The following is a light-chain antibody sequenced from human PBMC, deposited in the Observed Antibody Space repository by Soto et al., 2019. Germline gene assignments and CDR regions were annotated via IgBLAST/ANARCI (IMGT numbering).Light chain of an antibody. CDR1: QSISSW. CDR2: DAS. V-gene: IGKV1-5*01. J-gene: IGKJ1*01. CDR3: LQHNNYPRT. Sequence: DIQMTQSPSTLSASVGDRVTITCRASQSISSWLAWYQQKPGKAPKLLIYDASSLESGVPSRFSGSGSGTEFTLTISSLQPEDFATYYCLQHNNYPRTFGQGTKVDTK.